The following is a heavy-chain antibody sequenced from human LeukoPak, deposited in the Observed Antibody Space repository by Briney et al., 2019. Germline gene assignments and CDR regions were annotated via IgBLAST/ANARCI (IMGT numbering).Heavy chain of an antibody. CDR1: GFTFSSYG. J-gene: IGHJ3*02. V-gene: IGHV3-30*02. CDR3: AKGTRIVGADFDI. D-gene: IGHD1-26*01. Sequence: GGSLRLSRAASGFTFSSYGMHWVRQAPGKGLEWVAFIRYDGSNKYYADSVKGRFTISRDNSKNTLYLQMNSLRAEDTAVYYCAKGTRIVGADFDIWGQGTMVTVSS. CDR2: IRYDGSNK.